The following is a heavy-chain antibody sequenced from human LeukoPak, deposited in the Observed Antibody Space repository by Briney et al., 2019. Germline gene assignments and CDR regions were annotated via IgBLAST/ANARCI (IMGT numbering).Heavy chain of an antibody. J-gene: IGHJ4*02. Sequence: GRSLSLSCAAYGFTFSSYAISWVRQAPGKGLEWVSGVSGSGSSTYYADSVKSRFTISRDNSKNTLYLQMNSLRAEDTAVYYCAKDLDIVATIIGNWGQGTLVTVSS. V-gene: IGHV3-23*01. CDR2: VSGSGSST. CDR3: AKDLDIVATIIGN. D-gene: IGHD5-12*01. CDR1: GFTFSSYA.